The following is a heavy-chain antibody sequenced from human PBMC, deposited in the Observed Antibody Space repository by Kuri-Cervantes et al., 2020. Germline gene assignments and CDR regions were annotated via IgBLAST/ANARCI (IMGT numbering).Heavy chain of an antibody. CDR2: ISYDGSNK. V-gene: IGHV3-30*03. CDR1: GFTFSSYG. D-gene: IGHD3-9*01. CDR3: ACPDILTDGMDV. Sequence: LSLTCAASGFTFSSYGMHWVRQAPGKGLEWVAVISYDGSNKYYADSVKGRFTISRDNAKNSLYLQMNSLRAEDTAVYYCACPDILTDGMDVWGQGTTVTVSS. J-gene: IGHJ6*02.